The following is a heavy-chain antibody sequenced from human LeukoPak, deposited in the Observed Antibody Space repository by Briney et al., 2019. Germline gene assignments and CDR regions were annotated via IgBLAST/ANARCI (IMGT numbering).Heavy chain of an antibody. V-gene: IGHV3-21*01. D-gene: IGHD4-17*01. CDR1: GFTFDDYA. CDR3: AREFNYGDYVRNFDY. Sequence: GGSLRLSCAASGFTFDDYAMHWVRQAPGKGLEWVSSISSSSSYIYYADSVKGRFTISRDNAKNSLYLQMNSLRAEDTAVYYCAREFNYGDYVRNFDYWGQGTLVTVSS. J-gene: IGHJ4*02. CDR2: ISSSSSYI.